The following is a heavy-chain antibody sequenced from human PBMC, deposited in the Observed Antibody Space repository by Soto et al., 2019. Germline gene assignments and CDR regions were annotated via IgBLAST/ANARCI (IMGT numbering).Heavy chain of an antibody. CDR2: ISGSGGST. J-gene: IGHJ6*02. CDR3: AGLYSSNYYYYYGMDV. D-gene: IGHD5-18*01. CDR1: GFTFSSYA. Sequence: LRLSCAASGFTFSSYAMSWVRQAPGKGLEWVSAISGSGGSTYYADSVKGRFTISRDNSKNTLYLQMNSLRAEDTAVYYCAGLYSSNYYYYYGMDVWGQWTTVSVSS. V-gene: IGHV3-23*01.